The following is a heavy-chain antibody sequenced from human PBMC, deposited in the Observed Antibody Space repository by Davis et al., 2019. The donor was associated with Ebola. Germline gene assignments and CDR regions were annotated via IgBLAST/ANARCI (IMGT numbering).Heavy chain of an antibody. CDR1: GYTFTSYG. CDR2: ISAYNGNT. Sequence: AASVKVSCKASGYTFTSYGISWVRQAPGQGLEWMGWISAYNGNTNYAQKFQGRVTITADKSTSTAYMELSSLRSEDTAVYYCARAGYCSSTSCQRYYYYYGMDVWGQGTTVTVSS. CDR3: ARAGYCSSTSCQRYYYYYGMDV. D-gene: IGHD2-2*03. V-gene: IGHV1-18*01. J-gene: IGHJ6*02.